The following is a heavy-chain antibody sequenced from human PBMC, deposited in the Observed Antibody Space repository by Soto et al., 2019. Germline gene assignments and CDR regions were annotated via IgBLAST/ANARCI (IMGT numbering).Heavy chain of an antibody. CDR1: GFTFSSYG. D-gene: IGHD6-13*01. J-gene: IGHJ4*02. CDR3: ARDFGSTWYNPLDY. Sequence: GGSLRLSCAASGFTFSSYGMHWVRRGPGKGLEWVAFIWYDGSNKHYADSAKGRFTISRDNSKNTLYLQMNNLRAEDTAVYYCARDFGSTWYNPLDYWGQGTLVTVSS. CDR2: IWYDGSNK. V-gene: IGHV3-33*01.